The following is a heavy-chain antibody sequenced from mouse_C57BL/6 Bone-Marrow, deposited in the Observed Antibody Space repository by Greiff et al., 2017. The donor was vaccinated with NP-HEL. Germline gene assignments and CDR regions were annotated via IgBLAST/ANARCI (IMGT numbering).Heavy chain of an antibody. CDR1: GYTFPSYW. D-gene: IGHD1-1*01. V-gene: IGHV1-64*01. CDR3: ARFGSSYDYYAMDY. J-gene: IGHJ4*01. CDR2: IHPNSGST. Sequence: QVQLQPPGAALVKPGASVKLSCKASGYTFPSYWLHWVKQRPGQGLEWIGMIHPNSGSTNYNEKLKSKATLTVDKSSSTAYMQLSNLTSEDSAVYYCARFGSSYDYYAMDYWGQGTSVTVSS.